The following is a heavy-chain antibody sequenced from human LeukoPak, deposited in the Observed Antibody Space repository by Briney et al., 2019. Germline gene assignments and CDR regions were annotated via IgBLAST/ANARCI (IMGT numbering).Heavy chain of an antibody. CDR2: IKYDGIEK. CDR1: GFTFSTYW. Sequence: GGSLRLSCAASGFTFSTYWMAWVRQAPGKGLEWVANIKYDGIEKYYVDSVKGRFTISRDNAKKSLYLQMNSLRAEDTAVYYCAMNQWELLVFDYWGQGTLVTVSS. CDR3: AMNQWELLVFDY. D-gene: IGHD1-26*01. V-gene: IGHV3-7*01. J-gene: IGHJ4*02.